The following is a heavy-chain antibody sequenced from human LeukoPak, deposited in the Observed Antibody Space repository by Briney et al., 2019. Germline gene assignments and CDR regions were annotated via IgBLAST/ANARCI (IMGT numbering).Heavy chain of an antibody. J-gene: IGHJ6*02. CDR3: ARDTYDSSGYYFSHYYYGMDV. D-gene: IGHD3-22*01. CDR2: MITIFGTA. Sequence: SVKVSCKASGGTXSSYAISWVRQAPGQGLEWMGGMITIFGTANYAQKFQGRVTITADESTSTAYMELSSLRSEDTAVYYCARDTYDSSGYYFSHYYYGMDVWGQGTTVTVSS. V-gene: IGHV1-69*13. CDR1: GGTXSSYA.